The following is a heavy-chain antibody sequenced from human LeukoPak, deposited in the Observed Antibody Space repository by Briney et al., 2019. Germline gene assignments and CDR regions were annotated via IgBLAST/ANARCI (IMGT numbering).Heavy chain of an antibody. CDR3: AGDIYYDSSAEDY. CDR1: GFTFDDYG. D-gene: IGHD3-22*01. Sequence: GGSLRLSCAASGFTFDDYGMRWIRQAPGKGLEWVSGINWNGGSTGYADSVKGRFTISRDNAKNSLYLQMNSLRAEDTALYYCAGDIYYDSSAEDYWGQGTLVTVSS. V-gene: IGHV3-20*04. J-gene: IGHJ4*02. CDR2: INWNGGST.